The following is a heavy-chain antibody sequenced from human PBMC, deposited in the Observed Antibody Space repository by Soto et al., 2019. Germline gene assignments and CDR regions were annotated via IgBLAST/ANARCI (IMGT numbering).Heavy chain of an antibody. CDR1: GFTFSSYW. CDR2: IKQDGSEK. Sequence: PGGSLRLSCAASGFTFSSYWMSWVRLAPGKGLEWVANIKQDGSEKYYVDSVKGRFTISRDNAKNSLYLQMNSLRAEDTAVYYCASGSSSWYLLYYFDYWGQGTLVTVSS. V-gene: IGHV3-7*05. J-gene: IGHJ4*02. CDR3: ASGSSSWYLLYYFDY. D-gene: IGHD6-13*01.